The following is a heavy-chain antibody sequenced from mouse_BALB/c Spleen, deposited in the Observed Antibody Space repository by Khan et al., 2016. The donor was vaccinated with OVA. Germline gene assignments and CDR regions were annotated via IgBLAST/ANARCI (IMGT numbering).Heavy chain of an antibody. CDR3: AKGVWSYYFALDY. CDR1: GFSLTDYG. V-gene: IGHV2-6-5*01. J-gene: IGHJ4*01. Sequence: QVQLKESGPGLVAPSQSLSITCTVSGFSLTDYGVSWIRQPPGKGLEWLGDIWGGGSTYYNSALKSRLSISKDNSKSQVFLKMRGLQTDDTAMYYCAKGVWSYYFALDYWGQGTSVTVSS. CDR2: IWGGGST.